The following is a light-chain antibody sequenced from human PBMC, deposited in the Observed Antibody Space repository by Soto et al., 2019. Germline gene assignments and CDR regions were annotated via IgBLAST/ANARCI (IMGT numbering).Light chain of an antibody. CDR1: SGDVGSYNY. CDR2: DVF. V-gene: IGLV2-11*01. CDR3: CSYAGSYTLV. Sequence: QSALTQPRSVSGSPGQSVTISCTATSGDVGSYNYVSWYQQHPGNAPKLLIYDVFKRPSGVSDRFSGSKSGNTASLTISGLQAEDDADYYCCSYAGSYTLVFGGGTKLTVL. J-gene: IGLJ2*01.